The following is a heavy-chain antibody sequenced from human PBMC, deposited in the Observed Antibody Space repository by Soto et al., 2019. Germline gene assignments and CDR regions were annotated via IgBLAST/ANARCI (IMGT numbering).Heavy chain of an antibody. D-gene: IGHD2-21*02. CDR2: IIPIFGTA. Sequence: SVKVSCKASGGTFSSYAISWVRQAPGQGLEWMGGIIPIFGTANYAQKFQGRVTIAADESTSTAYMELSSLRSEDTAVYYCAIAYCGGDCYSRHYYYYYGMDVWGQGTTVTVSS. CDR1: GGTFSSYA. CDR3: AIAYCGGDCYSRHYYYYYGMDV. V-gene: IGHV1-69*13. J-gene: IGHJ6*02.